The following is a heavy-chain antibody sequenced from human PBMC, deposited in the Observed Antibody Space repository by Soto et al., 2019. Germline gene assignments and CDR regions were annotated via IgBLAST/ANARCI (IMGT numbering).Heavy chain of an antibody. D-gene: IGHD3-22*01. J-gene: IGHJ6*02. Sequence: QVQLVQSGAEVKKPGSSVKVSCKASGGTFSSYAISWVRQAPGQGLEWMGGIIPIFGTANYAQKFQGRVTITADESTSTAYMELSSLRSADTAVYYCARGGRNYYDSSGYPSDYYYGMDVWGQGTTVTVSS. CDR2: IIPIFGTA. CDR1: GGTFSSYA. CDR3: ARGGRNYYDSSGYPSDYYYGMDV. V-gene: IGHV1-69*01.